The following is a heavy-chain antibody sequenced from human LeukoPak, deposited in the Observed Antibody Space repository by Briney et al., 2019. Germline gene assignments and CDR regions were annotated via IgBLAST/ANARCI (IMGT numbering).Heavy chain of an antibody. D-gene: IGHD3-10*01. Sequence: ASVKVSCKASGYTFTSYAMHWVRQAPGQRLEWMGWINAGNGNTKYSQKFQGRVTITRDTSASTAYMELSSLRSEDTAVYYCATGLWFGEFLFDYWGQGTLVTVSS. CDR2: INAGNGNT. CDR1: GYTFTSYA. CDR3: ATGLWFGEFLFDY. J-gene: IGHJ4*02. V-gene: IGHV1-3*01.